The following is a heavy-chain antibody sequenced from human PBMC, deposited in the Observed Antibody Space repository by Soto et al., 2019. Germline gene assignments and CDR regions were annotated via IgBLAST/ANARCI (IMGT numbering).Heavy chain of an antibody. CDR1: GYSFTRYV. D-gene: IGHD3-22*01. CDR3: ARITYDSSPPAGTDDAFDI. Sequence: ASVKVSCKASGYSFTRYVVSWVRHAPGQGLEWMGWISTDKGGTNYAQKFQGRVTMTTDTSTSTVFMEVTSLRSDDTATYYCARITYDSSPPAGTDDAFDIWGQGTMVTVSS. V-gene: IGHV1-18*01. J-gene: IGHJ3*02. CDR2: ISTDKGGT.